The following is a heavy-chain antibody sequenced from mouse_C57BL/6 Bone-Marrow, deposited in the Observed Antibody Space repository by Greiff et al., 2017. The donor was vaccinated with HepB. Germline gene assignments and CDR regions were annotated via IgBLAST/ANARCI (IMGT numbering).Heavy chain of an antibody. CDR1: GFTFSSYA. V-gene: IGHV5-4*03. CDR2: ISDGGSYT. J-gene: IGHJ2*01. D-gene: IGHD4-1*01. Sequence: DVMLVESGGGLVKPGGSLKLSCAASGFTFSSYAMSWVRQTPEKRLEWVATISDGGSYTYYPDNVKGRFTISRDNAKNNLYLQMSHLKSEDTAMYYCARRDNWDLFDYWGQGTTLTVSS. CDR3: ARRDNWDLFDY.